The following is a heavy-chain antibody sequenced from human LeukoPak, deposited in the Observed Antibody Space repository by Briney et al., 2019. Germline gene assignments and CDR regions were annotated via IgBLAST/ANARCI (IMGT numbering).Heavy chain of an antibody. Sequence: PSETLSLTCAFYSGSLSGYYWSWIRQPPGKGLEWIGEINQSGSTNYNPSLKRRATISVDTSKHQFSLNMNSITAPDTRVYYCARNYYDRSGYPARGAFDIWGQGPMVTVSS. CDR3: ARNYYDRSGYPARGAFDI. CDR2: INQSGST. V-gene: IGHV4-34*01. J-gene: IGHJ3*02. D-gene: IGHD3-22*01. CDR1: SGSLSGYY.